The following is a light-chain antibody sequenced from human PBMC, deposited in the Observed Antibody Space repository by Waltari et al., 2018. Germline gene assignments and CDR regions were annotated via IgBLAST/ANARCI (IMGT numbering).Light chain of an antibody. CDR1: QNIDNY. Sequence: DIQMTQSPSSLPASVRDRVYITCRASQNIDNYLNWYQQKPGKAPKLLIYAASTLQSGVPSRFSGSGSGTEFTLTISSLQPEDFANYYCQQSYSNSLTFGGGTRVEIK. CDR2: AAS. J-gene: IGKJ4*01. V-gene: IGKV1-39*01. CDR3: QQSYSNSLT.